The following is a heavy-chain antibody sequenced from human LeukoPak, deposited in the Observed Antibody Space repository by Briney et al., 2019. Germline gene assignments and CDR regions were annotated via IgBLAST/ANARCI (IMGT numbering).Heavy chain of an antibody. V-gene: IGHV1-3*01. CDR1: GYTFTSYA. CDR2: INAVNGNT. Sequence: ASVKVSCKASGYTFTSYAMHWVRQAPGQRLEWMGWINAVNGNTKYSQKFQGRVTITRDTSASTAYMELSSLRSEDTAVYYCARGHSSGWYMSYWGQGTLVTVSS. D-gene: IGHD6-19*01. CDR3: ARGHSSGWYMSY. J-gene: IGHJ4*02.